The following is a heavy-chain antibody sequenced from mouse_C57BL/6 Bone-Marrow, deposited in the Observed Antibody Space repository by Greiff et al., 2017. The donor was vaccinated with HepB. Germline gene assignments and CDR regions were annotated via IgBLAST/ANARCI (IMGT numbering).Heavy chain of an antibody. Sequence: DVMLVESGGGLVQPGGSLSLSCAASGFTFTDYYMSWVRQPPGKALEWLGFIRNKANGYTTEYSASVKGRFTISRDNSQSILYLQMNALRAEDSATYYCARSTGSSHYYAMDYWGQGTSVTVSS. CDR1: GFTFTDYY. V-gene: IGHV7-3*01. CDR3: ARSTGSSHYYAMDY. CDR2: IRNKANGYTT. J-gene: IGHJ4*01. D-gene: IGHD4-1*02.